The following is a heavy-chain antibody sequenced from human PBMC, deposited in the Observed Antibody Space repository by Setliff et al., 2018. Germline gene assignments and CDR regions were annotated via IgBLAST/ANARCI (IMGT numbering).Heavy chain of an antibody. J-gene: IGHJ3*02. CDR1: GFTFSDYW. D-gene: IGHD7-27*01. V-gene: IGHV3-7*03. CDR2: IKQDGSET. Sequence: GGSLRLSCVGSGFTFSDYWMSWVRQAPGKGLEWVAIIKQDGSETVYADSVKGRLTISRDNAKNSLYLQMNSLRGEDTAVYYCVGDPPQSGYAFAIWGQGTMVTVSS. CDR3: VGDPPQSGYAFAI.